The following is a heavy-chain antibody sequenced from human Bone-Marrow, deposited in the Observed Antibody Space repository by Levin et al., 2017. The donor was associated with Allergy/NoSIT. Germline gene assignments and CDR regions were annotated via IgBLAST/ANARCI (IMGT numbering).Heavy chain of an antibody. J-gene: IGHJ4*02. CDR1: GFTFSSYG. CDR2: IWYDGNRK. Sequence: GGSLRLSCAASGFTFSSYGMHWVRQAPGKGLEWVAVIWYDGNRKYYVDSMKGRVTISRDNSENTLYLQMNSLRAEDTAVYYCARGATSGSSGLYFFDYWGQGTLVTVSS. CDR3: ARGATSGSSGLYFFDY. D-gene: IGHD6-6*01. V-gene: IGHV3-33*01.